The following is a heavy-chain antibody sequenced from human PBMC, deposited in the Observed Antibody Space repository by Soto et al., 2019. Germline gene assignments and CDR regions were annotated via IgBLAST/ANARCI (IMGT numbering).Heavy chain of an antibody. CDR3: AKSLEGYCSSTSCPRYYYYGMDV. Sequence: PGGSLRLSCAASGFTFSSYGMHWVRQAPGKGLEWVAVISYDGSNKYYADSVKGRFTISRDNSKNTLYLQMNSLRAEDTAVYYCAKSLEGYCSSTSCPRYYYYGMDVWGQGTTVTVSS. D-gene: IGHD2-2*01. J-gene: IGHJ6*02. V-gene: IGHV3-30*18. CDR1: GFTFSSYG. CDR2: ISYDGSNK.